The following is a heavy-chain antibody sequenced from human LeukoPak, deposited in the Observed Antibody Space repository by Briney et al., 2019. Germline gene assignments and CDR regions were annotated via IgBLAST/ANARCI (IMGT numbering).Heavy chain of an antibody. D-gene: IGHD6-6*01. V-gene: IGHV3-21*01. CDR2: ISSSSSYI. Sequence: GGSLRLSCAASGFTFSSYSMNWVRQAPGKGLEWVSSISSSSSYIYYADSVKGRFTISRDNAKNSLYLQMNSLRAEDTAVYYCARDWGTSSDYFDYWGQGTPVTVSS. CDR1: GFTFSSYS. CDR3: ARDWGTSSDYFDY. J-gene: IGHJ4*02.